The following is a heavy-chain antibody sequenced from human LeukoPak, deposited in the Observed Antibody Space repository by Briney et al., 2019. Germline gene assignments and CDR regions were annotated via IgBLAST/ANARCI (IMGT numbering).Heavy chain of an antibody. CDR3: ARVYYYDSSGYFGY. Sequence: SETLSLTCAVYGGSFSGYYWSWIRQPPGKGLEWIGEINHSGSTNYNPSLESRVTISVDTSKNQFSLKLSSVTAADTAVYYCARVYYYDSSGYFGYWGQGTLVTVSS. CDR2: INHSGST. D-gene: IGHD3-22*01. V-gene: IGHV4-34*01. CDR1: GGSFSGYY. J-gene: IGHJ4*02.